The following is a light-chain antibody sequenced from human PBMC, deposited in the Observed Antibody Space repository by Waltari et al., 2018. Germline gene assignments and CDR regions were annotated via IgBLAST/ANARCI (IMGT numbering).Light chain of an antibody. CDR1: SSEVGGHNY. V-gene: IGLV2-14*03. J-gene: IGLJ2*01. Sequence: QSALTQPASVSGSPGQSITISCTGTSSEVGGHNYVSWYQQHPGKAPKLMIYDVSNRPSGVSNRFSGSKSGNTASLTISGLQAEDEADYYCSSYISSSTLELFGGGTSLTVL. CDR3: SSYISSSTLEL. CDR2: DVS.